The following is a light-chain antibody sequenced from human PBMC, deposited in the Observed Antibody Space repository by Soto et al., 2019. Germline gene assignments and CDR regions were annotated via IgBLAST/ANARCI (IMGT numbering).Light chain of an antibody. CDR1: QAISSN. CDR3: QRYNNWPLT. V-gene: IGKV3-15*01. J-gene: IGKJ4*01. CDR2: GAS. Sequence: EVVMTQSPATLSVSRGERATLSCRADQAISSNLAWYQQKPGQAPRLLIYGASTRATDIPDRFSGSRSGTEFTLTINSLQSEDFAVYYCQRYNNWPLTFGGGTKVDIK.